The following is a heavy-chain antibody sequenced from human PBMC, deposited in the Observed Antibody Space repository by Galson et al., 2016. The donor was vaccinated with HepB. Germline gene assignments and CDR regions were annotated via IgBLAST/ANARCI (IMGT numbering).Heavy chain of an antibody. CDR1: GFSLSTRGVG. J-gene: IGHJ2*01. D-gene: IGHD4-17*01. CDR2: VYWDDHK. CDR3: AHTGPPRTDDDYRPWSFDL. Sequence: PALVKPTQTLTLTCTFSGFSLSTRGVGVGWIRQPPGKALEWFELVYWDDHKRYSPSLQRRLTITKDTSKNQVVLTMNNMDPVDTATYYCAHTGPPRTDDDYRPWSFDLWGRGTLVTVSS. V-gene: IGHV2-5*02.